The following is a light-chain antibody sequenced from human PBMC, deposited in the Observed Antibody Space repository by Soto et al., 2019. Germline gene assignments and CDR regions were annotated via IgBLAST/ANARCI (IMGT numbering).Light chain of an antibody. CDR3: QQYSRDT. Sequence: DIQMTQSPSTLSASVGDRVTITCRASQSISSWLAWYQQKPGKAPKLLIYKASSLESGVPSRFSCSGSGTEFTLTIRSLQPDDFATYYCQQYSRDTFGQGTKVEIK. CDR1: QSISSW. CDR2: KAS. J-gene: IGKJ1*01. V-gene: IGKV1-5*03.